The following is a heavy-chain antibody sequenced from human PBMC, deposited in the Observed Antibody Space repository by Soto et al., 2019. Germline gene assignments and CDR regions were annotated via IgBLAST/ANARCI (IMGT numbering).Heavy chain of an antibody. V-gene: IGHV4-59*01. J-gene: IGHJ4*02. Sequence: SETLSLTCTVSGGSISSYYWSWIRQPPGKGLEWIGYIYYSGSTNYNPSLKSRVTISVDTSKNQFSLKLSSVTAADTAVYYCARAGLMGSMVRVFDYWGQRTLVTVSS. CDR1: GGSISSYY. D-gene: IGHD3-10*01. CDR2: IYYSGST. CDR3: ARAGLMGSMVRVFDY.